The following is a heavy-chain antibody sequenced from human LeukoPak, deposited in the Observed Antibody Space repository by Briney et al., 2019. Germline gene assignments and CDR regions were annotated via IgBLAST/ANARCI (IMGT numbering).Heavy chain of an antibody. CDR2: IKEDGSQK. Sequence: PGGSLRLSCAVSGFTFSNYWLNWVRQAPGKGLEWVANIKEDGSQKYYVESVKGRFTVSRDNAKNSVYLQMSSLRDEGTAVYYCARGLNTSPGVDYWGQGTLVTVSS. CDR3: ARGLNTSPGVDY. CDR1: GFTFSNYW. V-gene: IGHV3-7*01. D-gene: IGHD3-16*01. J-gene: IGHJ4*02.